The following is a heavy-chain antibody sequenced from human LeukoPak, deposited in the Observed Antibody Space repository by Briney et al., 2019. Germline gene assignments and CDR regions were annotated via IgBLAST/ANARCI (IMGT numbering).Heavy chain of an antibody. CDR1: GFTFSSYA. J-gene: IGHJ4*02. CDR2: ISYDGSNK. CDR3: AKDLRIQLWTATLLDY. Sequence: PGGSLRLSCAASGFTFSSYAMHWVRQAPGKGLEWVAVISYDGSNKYYADSVKGRFTISRDNSKNTLYLQMNSLRAEDTAVYYCAKDLRIQLWTATLLDYWGQGTLVTVSS. D-gene: IGHD5-18*01. V-gene: IGHV3-30*04.